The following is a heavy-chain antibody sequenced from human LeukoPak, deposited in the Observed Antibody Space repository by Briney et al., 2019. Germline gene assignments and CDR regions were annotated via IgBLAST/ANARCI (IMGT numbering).Heavy chain of an antibody. V-gene: IGHV1-46*01. Sequence: GASVKVSCKASGYTFTSYYMHWVRQAPGQGLEWMGIINPSGGSTSYAQKFQGRVTMTRDTSTSTVYMELSSLKSEDTAVYYCASLGSSSSGFDYWGQGTLVTGSS. D-gene: IGHD6-6*01. CDR2: INPSGGST. CDR3: ASLGSSSSGFDY. J-gene: IGHJ4*02. CDR1: GYTFTSYY.